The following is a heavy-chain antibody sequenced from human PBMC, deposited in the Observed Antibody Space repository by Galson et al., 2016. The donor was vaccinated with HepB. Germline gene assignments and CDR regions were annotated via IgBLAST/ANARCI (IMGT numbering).Heavy chain of an antibody. Sequence: TLSLTCTVSGGSLSSGGYSWNWIRQSPGKGLEWIGYISHTGSTFYSPSLESRVSISGDASKNQFSLELRDITAADTAVYYCARALRRGGAARWFDPWGQGTLVTVSS. CDR1: GGSLSSGGYS. J-gene: IGHJ5*02. V-gene: IGHV4-30-2*06. CDR3: ARALRRGGAARWFDP. CDR2: ISHTGST. D-gene: IGHD2-15*01.